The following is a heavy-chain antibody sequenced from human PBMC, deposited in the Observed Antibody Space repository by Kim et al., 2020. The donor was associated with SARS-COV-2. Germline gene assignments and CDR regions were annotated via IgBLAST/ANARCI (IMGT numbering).Heavy chain of an antibody. CDR2: IYPGDSDT. J-gene: IGHJ4*02. CDR1: GYSFTSYW. Sequence: GESLKISCKGSGYSFTSYWIGWVRQMPRKGLEWMGIIYPGDSDTRYSPSFQGQVTISADKSISTAYLQWSSLKASDTAMYYCARGGNYDILTGYHRVGTHLDYWGQGTLVTVSS. CDR3: ARGGNYDILTGYHRVGTHLDY. V-gene: IGHV5-51*01. D-gene: IGHD3-9*01.